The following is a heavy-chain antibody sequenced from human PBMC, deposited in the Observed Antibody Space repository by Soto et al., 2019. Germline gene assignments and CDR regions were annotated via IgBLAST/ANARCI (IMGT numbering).Heavy chain of an antibody. V-gene: IGHV3-23*01. D-gene: IGHD6-13*01. CDR1: GFTFSSYA. CDR2: ISGSGGST. Sequence: PGGSLRLSCAASGFTFSSYAMSWVRQAPGKGLEWVSAISGSGGSTYYADSVKGRFTISRDNSKNTLYLQMNSLTAEDTAVYYCAKDGYRSSPALYNWFHPWGQGTLVTVSS. J-gene: IGHJ5*02. CDR3: AKDGYRSSPALYNWFHP.